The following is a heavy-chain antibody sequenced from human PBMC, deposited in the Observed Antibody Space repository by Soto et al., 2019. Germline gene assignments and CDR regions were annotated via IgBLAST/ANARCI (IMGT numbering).Heavy chain of an antibody. D-gene: IGHD3-22*01. V-gene: IGHV3-33*01. CDR2: IWYDGSHE. CDR3: ARDRYSYDSRAYQGVDWYFDL. CDR1: GFIFSNYG. J-gene: IGHJ2*01. Sequence: GGSLRLSCAASGFIFSNYGMHWVRQAPGKGLEWVAVIWYDGSHESYADSVKGRFTISRDNSKNTLFLQMNSLRAEDTAVYYCARDRYSYDSRAYQGVDWYFDLWGRGTLVTVSS.